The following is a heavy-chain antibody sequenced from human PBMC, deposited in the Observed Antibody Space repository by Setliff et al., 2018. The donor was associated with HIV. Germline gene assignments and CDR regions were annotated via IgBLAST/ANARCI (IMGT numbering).Heavy chain of an antibody. Sequence: SETLSLTCTVSGGSISSCSYYWGWIRQPPGKGLEWVGSIYHSGSTYYNPSLKSRVTISVDTSKNQFSLKLSSVTAADTAVYYCARNSGSGWYGDYWGQGTLVTVSS. D-gene: IGHD6-19*01. CDR1: GGSISSCSYY. CDR3: ARNSGSGWYGDY. V-gene: IGHV4-39*07. CDR2: IYHSGST. J-gene: IGHJ4*02.